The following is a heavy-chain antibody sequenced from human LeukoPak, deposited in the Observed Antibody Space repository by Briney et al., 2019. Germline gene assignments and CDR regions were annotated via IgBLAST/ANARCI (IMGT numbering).Heavy chain of an antibody. CDR1: GGSISSSNNY. J-gene: IGHJ4*02. CDR2: IYHSGST. Sequence: KTSETLSLTCTVSGGSISSSNNYWGWIRQPPGKGLEWIGSIYHSGSTYYNPSLKSRVSISVDTSNNQFSLKLSSVTAADTAVYYCARVEYHYDSSAYPYFDYWGQGTLVTVSS. V-gene: IGHV4-39*07. CDR3: ARVEYHYDSSAYPYFDY. D-gene: IGHD3-22*01.